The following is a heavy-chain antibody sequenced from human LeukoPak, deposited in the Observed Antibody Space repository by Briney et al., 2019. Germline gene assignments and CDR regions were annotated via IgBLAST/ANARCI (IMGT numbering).Heavy chain of an antibody. Sequence: GGSLRLSCAASGFTLSSYAMSWVRQAPGKGLEWVSSISAAGGSTYYADSVKGRFTISRDNSINTLYLQMNSLRAEDTAVYYCAKIALVTGSGNWGQGTLVTVSS. CDR3: AKIALVTGSGN. CDR1: GFTLSSYA. V-gene: IGHV3-23*01. J-gene: IGHJ4*02. CDR2: ISAAGGST. D-gene: IGHD3-10*01.